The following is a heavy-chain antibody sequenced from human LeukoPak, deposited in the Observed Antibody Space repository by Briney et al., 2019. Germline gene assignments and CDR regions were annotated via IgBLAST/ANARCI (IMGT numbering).Heavy chain of an antibody. CDR1: GGTFSSYA. V-gene: IGHV1-69*05. Sequence: ASVKVSCKASGGTFSSYAISWVRQAPGQGLEWMGGIIPIFGTANYAQKFQGRVTITTDESTSTAYMELSSLRSEDTAVYYCVRGRGAAATYNYYYMDVWGKGATVTVSS. D-gene: IGHD6-13*01. J-gene: IGHJ6*03. CDR3: VRGRGAAATYNYYYMDV. CDR2: IIPIFGTA.